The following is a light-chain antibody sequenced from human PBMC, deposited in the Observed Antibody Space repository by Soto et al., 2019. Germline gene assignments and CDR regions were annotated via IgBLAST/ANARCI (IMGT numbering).Light chain of an antibody. CDR1: QSVRSSY. CDR2: DAS. CDR3: QQYGDSPQT. V-gene: IGKV3-20*01. J-gene: IGKJ5*01. Sequence: ENVLTQSPGTLSLSPGERATLSCRASQSVRSSYLAWYQQKPDQAPRLLLYDASSRATGIPDRFSGSGSGTDFTLSIDRLEPDDFAVYYCQQYGDSPQTFGQGTRLEI.